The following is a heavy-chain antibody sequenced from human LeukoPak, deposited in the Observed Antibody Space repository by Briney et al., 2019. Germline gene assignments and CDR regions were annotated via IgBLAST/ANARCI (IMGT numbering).Heavy chain of an antibody. CDR2: IKRKTDAGTT. D-gene: IGHD7-27*01. CDR3: TIGNWGPY. V-gene: IGHV3-15*07. Sequence: GGSLRLSCAASGFTFSDAWMNWVRQAPGKGLEWVGRIKRKTDAGTTDYAAPVKGRFTISRDDSKNTLYLQMNSLKTEDTAVYYCTIGNWGPYWGQGTLVTVSS. J-gene: IGHJ4*02. CDR1: GFTFSDAW.